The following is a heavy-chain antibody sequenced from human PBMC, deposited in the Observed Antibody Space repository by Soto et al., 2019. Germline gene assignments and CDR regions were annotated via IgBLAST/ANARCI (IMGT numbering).Heavy chain of an antibody. CDR1: GFSLSTTGVG. Sequence: QITLKESGPTLVRPTQTLTLTCTFSGFSLSTTGVGVGWIRQPPGKALEWLALIYWDDDKRYSPSLKSRLTITKDTSKNEVILTMTNMDPVDTARYYCAQRLPNHGLGRERGNWFDPWGQGTLVTVSS. J-gene: IGHJ5*02. CDR2: IYWDDDK. CDR3: AQRLPNHGLGRERGNWFDP. V-gene: IGHV2-5*02. D-gene: IGHD3-10*01.